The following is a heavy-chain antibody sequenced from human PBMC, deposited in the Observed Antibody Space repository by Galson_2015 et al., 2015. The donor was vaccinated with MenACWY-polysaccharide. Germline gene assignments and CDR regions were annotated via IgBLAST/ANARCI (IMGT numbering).Heavy chain of an antibody. D-gene: IGHD1-26*01. J-gene: IGHJ4*02. Sequence: SLRLSYPASGLNLSMYFMTWVRQAPGKGLEWVSAISSGSDTAYYTDSVKGRFTISRENSKDTVHLQMDSLRAEDTAFYYLVKGGWVDTWGQGTLVTVSS. CDR1: GLNLSMYF. CDR3: VKGGWVDT. V-gene: IGHV3-23*01. CDR2: ISSGSDTA.